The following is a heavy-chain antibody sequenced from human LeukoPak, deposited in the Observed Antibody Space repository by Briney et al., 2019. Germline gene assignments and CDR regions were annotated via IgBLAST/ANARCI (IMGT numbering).Heavy chain of an antibody. CDR2: ISYDGSNK. J-gene: IGHJ6*04. Sequence: GGSLRLSCAASGFTFSSYAMHWVRQAPGKGLEWVAVISYDGSNKYYADSVKGRFTISRDNSKNTLYLQMNSLRAEGTAVYYCARTRLTTQAYYYGMDVWGKGTTVTVSS. D-gene: IGHD4-11*01. V-gene: IGHV3-30*04. CDR1: GFTFSSYA. CDR3: ARTRLTTQAYYYGMDV.